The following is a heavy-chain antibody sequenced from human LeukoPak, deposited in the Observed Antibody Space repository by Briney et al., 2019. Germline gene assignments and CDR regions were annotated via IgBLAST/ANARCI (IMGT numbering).Heavy chain of an antibody. CDR3: ARVSNRGMQLRNYYFDY. J-gene: IGHJ4*02. CDR1: GGSISSGGYS. D-gene: IGHD5-18*01. V-gene: IGHV4-31*03. CDR2: IYYSGST. Sequence: SETLSLTCTVSGGSISSGGYSWSWIRQHPGKGLEWIGYIYYSGSTYYNPSLKSRVTISVDTSKNQFSLKLSSVTAADTAVYYCARVSNRGMQLRNYYFDYWGQGTLVTVSS.